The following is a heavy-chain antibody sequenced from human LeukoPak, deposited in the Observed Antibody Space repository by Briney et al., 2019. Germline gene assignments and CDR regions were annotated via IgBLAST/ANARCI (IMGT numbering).Heavy chain of an antibody. CDR2: INPNSGGT. J-gene: IGHJ6*03. CDR3: ARGKGIAAGYYMDV. CDR1: GYTFTGYY. V-gene: IGHV1-2*02. D-gene: IGHD6-13*01. Sequence: ASVKVSCKASGYTFTGYYMHWVRQAPGQGLEWMGWINPNSGGTNYAQKFQGRVTMTRDTSISTAYMELSRLRSDDTAVYYCARGKGIAAGYYMDVWGKGTTVTVSS.